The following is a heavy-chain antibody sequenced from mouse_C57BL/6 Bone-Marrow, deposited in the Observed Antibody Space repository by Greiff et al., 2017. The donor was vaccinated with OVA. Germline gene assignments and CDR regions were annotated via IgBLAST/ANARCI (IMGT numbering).Heavy chain of an antibody. Sequence: VKLVESGAELARPGASVKLSCKASGYTFTSYGISWVKQRTGQGLEWIGEIYPRSGNTYYNEKFKGKATLTADKSSSTAYMELRSLTSEDSAVYFCADYYGSSGFAYWGQGTLVTVSA. D-gene: IGHD1-1*01. CDR3: ADYYGSSGFAY. CDR2: IYPRSGNT. CDR1: GYTFTSYG. J-gene: IGHJ3*01. V-gene: IGHV1-81*01.